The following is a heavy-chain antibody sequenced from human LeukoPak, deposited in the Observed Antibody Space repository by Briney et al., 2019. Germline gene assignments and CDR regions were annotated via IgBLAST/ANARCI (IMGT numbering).Heavy chain of an antibody. CDR1: GGSISSYY. D-gene: IGHD5-18*01. Sequence: SETLSLTCTVSGGSISSYYWSWIRQPPGRGLEWIGYIYYSGSTNYNPSLKSRVTISVDTSKNKFSLKLSSVTAADTAIYYSASGASGDSSDLIDYWGQGNLVTVSS. CDR3: ASGASGDSSDLIDY. V-gene: IGHV4-59*01. CDR2: IYYSGST. J-gene: IGHJ4*02.